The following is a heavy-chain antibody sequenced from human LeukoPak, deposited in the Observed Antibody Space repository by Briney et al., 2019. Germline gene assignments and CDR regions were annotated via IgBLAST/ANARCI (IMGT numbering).Heavy chain of an antibody. CDR1: EFTFSSYS. D-gene: IGHD4-17*01. Sequence: PGGSLRLSCAASEFTFSSYSMNWVRQAPGKGLEWVAFIRYDGSNKYYADSVKGRFTISRDNSKNTLYLQMNSLRAEDTAVYYCAKDYDYGDYGSYYYYMDVWGKGTTVTISS. CDR3: AKDYDYGDYGSYYYYMDV. J-gene: IGHJ6*03. CDR2: IRYDGSNK. V-gene: IGHV3-30*02.